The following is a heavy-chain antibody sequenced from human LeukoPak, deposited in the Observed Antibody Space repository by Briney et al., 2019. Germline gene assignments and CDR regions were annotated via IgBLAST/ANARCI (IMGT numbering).Heavy chain of an antibody. D-gene: IGHD2-21*02. CDR1: GFTFSSHA. Sequence: GGSLRLSCTASGFTFSSHAMSWVRQAPGKGLEWVSVISGSGDNTYYADSVRGRFTISRDNSKNTLFLQMNSLRADDTAVYYCAKGRSRILAYCGGDCLDFDYWGQGTLVTVSS. J-gene: IGHJ4*02. V-gene: IGHV3-23*01. CDR3: AKGRSRILAYCGGDCLDFDY. CDR2: ISGSGDNT.